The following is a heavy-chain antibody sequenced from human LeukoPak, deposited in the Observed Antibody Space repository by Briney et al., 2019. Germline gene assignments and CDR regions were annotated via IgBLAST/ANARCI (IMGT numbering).Heavy chain of an antibody. J-gene: IGHJ6*03. Sequence: SQTLSLTCTVSGGSISSGSYYWSWIRQPPGKRLEWVGESNDSGGTNYNPSLKSRVTISADKSKNQVSLKLTSVTAADTAVYYCARLSVIVGAALEYYYYYMDVWGQGTTVTVSS. V-gene: IGHV4-61*05. CDR1: GGSISSGSYY. CDR2: SNDSGGT. CDR3: ARLSVIVGAALEYYYYYMDV. D-gene: IGHD1-26*01.